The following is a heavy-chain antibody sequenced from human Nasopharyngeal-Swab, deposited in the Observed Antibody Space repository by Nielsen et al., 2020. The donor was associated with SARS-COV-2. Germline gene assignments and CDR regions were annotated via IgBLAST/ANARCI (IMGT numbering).Heavy chain of an antibody. CDR2: IRSKGNSYAT. Sequence: GESLKISCAASGFIFSVSAIHWVRQASGKGLEWVGRIRSKGNSYATEYAASVEGRFTISRDDSKNTAYLQMNSLMTEDTAVYYCSRCGGSCYTGKDYWGQGTLVTVSS. D-gene: IGHD2-15*01. CDR1: GFIFSVSA. CDR3: SRCGGSCYTGKDY. J-gene: IGHJ4*02. V-gene: IGHV3-73*01.